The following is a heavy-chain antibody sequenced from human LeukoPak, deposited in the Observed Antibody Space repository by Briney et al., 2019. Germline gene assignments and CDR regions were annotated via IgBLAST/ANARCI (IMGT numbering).Heavy chain of an antibody. J-gene: IGHJ4*02. CDR2: ISGSGGST. V-gene: IGHV3-23*01. Sequence: GGSLRLSCAASGFTFSSYAVSWVRQAPGKGLEWVSAISGSGGSTYYADSVKGRFTISRDNSKNTLYLQMNSLRAEDTAVYYCAKGDVFPPYYFDYWGQGTLVTASS. CDR1: GFTFSSYA. D-gene: IGHD2-21*01. CDR3: AKGDVFPPYYFDY.